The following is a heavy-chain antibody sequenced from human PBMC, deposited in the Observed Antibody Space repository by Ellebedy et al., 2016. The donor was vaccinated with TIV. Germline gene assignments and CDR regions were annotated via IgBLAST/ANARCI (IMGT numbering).Heavy chain of an antibody. J-gene: IGHJ5*02. CDR2: IKQDGSEE. CDR3: ARQHVVSAPRGWFDP. Sequence: GESLKISCAASGFTFSSYWMSWVRQAPGKGLEWVASIKQDGSEEYYADSVKGRFTISRDNAKNSLHLQMNSLRAEDTAVYYCARQHVVSAPRGWFDPWGQGTLVTVSS. D-gene: IGHD2-15*01. V-gene: IGHV3-7*01. CDR1: GFTFSSYW.